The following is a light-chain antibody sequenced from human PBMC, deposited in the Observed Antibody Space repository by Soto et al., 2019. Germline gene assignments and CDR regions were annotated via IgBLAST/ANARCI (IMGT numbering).Light chain of an antibody. CDR1: QSVADN. J-gene: IGKJ1*01. Sequence: TQSPSFLSASVGDRVTLSCRSSQSVADNLAWFQQKPGQGPRLLIYGASTRATGIPARFSGSGSGTDFTLIISSLEPEEFAFYYCQQGNTWPWTFGQGTKVDIK. CDR3: QQGNTWPWT. CDR2: GAS. V-gene: IGKV3-15*01.